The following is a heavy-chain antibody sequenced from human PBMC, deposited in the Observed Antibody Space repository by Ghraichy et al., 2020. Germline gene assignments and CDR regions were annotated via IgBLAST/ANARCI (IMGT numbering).Heavy chain of an antibody. CDR3: ANFDVIDSWGQ. CDR2: IKEDGSEQ. V-gene: IGHV3-7*01. Sequence: GGSLRLSCAASGFTFSNYWMDWVRQAPGKGLEWVANIKEDGSEQYYVDSVKGRFTISRDNARNTLYLQMNSLRVDDTAVYYCANFDVIDSWGQWGQGTLVTVSS. CDR1: GFTFSNYW. J-gene: IGHJ4*02. D-gene: IGHD2-21*01.